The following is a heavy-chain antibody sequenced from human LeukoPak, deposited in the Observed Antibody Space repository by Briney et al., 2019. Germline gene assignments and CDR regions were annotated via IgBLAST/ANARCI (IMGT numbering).Heavy chain of an antibody. D-gene: IGHD3-9*01. J-gene: IGHJ4*02. CDR1: GFTFSSYW. CDR2: IKQDGSEK. Sequence: GGSLRLSCAASGFTFSSYWMSWVRQAPGKGLEWVAHIKQDGSEKYYVDSVKGRFTISRDNAKNSLYLQMNSLRAEDTAVYYCAKDQTGRYFDWFPPGDYWGQGTLVTVSS. V-gene: IGHV3-7*03. CDR3: AKDQTGRYFDWFPPGDY.